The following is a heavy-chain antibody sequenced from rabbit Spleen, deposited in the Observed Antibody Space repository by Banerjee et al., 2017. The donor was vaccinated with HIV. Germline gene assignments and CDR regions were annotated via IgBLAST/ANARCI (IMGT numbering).Heavy chain of an antibody. Sequence: EQLLESGGGLVKPEGSLKLSCTASGFSFSNKAVMCWVRQAPGKGLEWIACINIVTGKSVYASWAKGRFIMSRTSSTKVTLQMTSLTDADTATYFCARGGYGGHIYSMGLWGPGTLVTVS. D-gene: IGHD4-2*01. CDR1: GFSFSNKAV. J-gene: IGHJ4*01. CDR2: INIVTGKS. CDR3: ARGGYGGHIYSMGL. V-gene: IGHV1S45*01.